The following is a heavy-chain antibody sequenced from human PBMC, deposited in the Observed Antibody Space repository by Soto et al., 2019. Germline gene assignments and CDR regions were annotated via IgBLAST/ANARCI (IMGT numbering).Heavy chain of an antibody. CDR2: ISYDGSNK. CDR3: ANSGYHPSQLDY. D-gene: IGHD3-22*01. J-gene: IGHJ4*02. Sequence: GGSLRLSCAASGFTFSSYGMHWVRQAPGKGLEWVAVISYDGSNKYYADSVKGRFTISRDNSKNTLYLQMNSLRAEDTAVYYCANSGYHPSQLDYWGQGTLVTVSS. V-gene: IGHV3-30*18. CDR1: GFTFSSYG.